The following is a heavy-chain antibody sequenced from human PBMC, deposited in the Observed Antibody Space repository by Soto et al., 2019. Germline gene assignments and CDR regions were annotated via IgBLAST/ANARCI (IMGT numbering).Heavy chain of an antibody. CDR3: ARDLGGYSYGYYLGY. V-gene: IGHV1-69*06. J-gene: IGHJ4*02. Sequence: SVKVSCKASGGTFSMYAISCVLQSPLQWLEWMGGIIPIFGTANYAQKFQGRVTITADKSTSTAYMELSSLRSEDTAVYYCARDLGGYSYGYYLGYWGQGTLVTVSS. CDR2: IIPIFGTA. CDR1: GGTFSMYA. D-gene: IGHD5-18*01.